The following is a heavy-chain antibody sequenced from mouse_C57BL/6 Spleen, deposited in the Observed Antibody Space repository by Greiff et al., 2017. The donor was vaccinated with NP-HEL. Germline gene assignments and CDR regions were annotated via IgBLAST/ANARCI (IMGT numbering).Heavy chain of an antibody. CDR2: IRSKSNNYAT. CDR1: GFSFNTYA. D-gene: IGHD1-1*01. Sequence: EVKLVESGGGLVQPKGSLKLSCAASGFSFNTYAMNWVRQAPGKGLEWVARIRSKSNNYATYYADSVKDRFTISRDDSESMLYLQMNNLKTEDTAMYYCVREHYYGSPFFDYWGQGTTLTVSS. V-gene: IGHV10-1*01. CDR3: VREHYYGSPFFDY. J-gene: IGHJ2*01.